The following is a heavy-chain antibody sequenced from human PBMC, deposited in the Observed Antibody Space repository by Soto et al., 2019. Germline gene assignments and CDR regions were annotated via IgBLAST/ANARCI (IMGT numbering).Heavy chain of an antibody. Sequence: EVQLVESGGGLVQPGGSLRLSCAASGFTFSSYWMHWVRQAPGKGLVWVSRINSDGSSTSYADSVKGRFTISRDNAKNTLYLQMNSLRADQMAVYDCEIDTYDFWSGKGYDMDVWGKGTTVTVCS. CDR2: INSDGSST. CDR1: GFTFSSYW. J-gene: IGHJ6*03. V-gene: IGHV3-74*01. D-gene: IGHD3-3*01. CDR3: EIDTYDFWSGKGYDMDV.